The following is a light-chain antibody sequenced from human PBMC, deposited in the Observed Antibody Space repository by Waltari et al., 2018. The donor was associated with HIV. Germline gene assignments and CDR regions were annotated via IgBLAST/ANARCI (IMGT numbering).Light chain of an antibody. V-gene: IGLV7-46*01. Sequence: QAVVTQEPSLTVSPGGTVTLTCGSSSGPVTSGHHPYWFQQKPGQAPRTLIYDTTYKPPWTPARFSGSLLGGKAALTLSGAQPEDEADYYCLLSYAGSRPVVFGGGTKLTVV. J-gene: IGLJ2*01. CDR1: SGPVTSGHH. CDR2: DTT. CDR3: LLSYAGSRPVV.